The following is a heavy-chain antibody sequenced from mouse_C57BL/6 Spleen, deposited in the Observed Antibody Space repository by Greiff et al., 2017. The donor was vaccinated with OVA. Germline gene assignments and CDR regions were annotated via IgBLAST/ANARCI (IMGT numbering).Heavy chain of an antibody. CDR1: GYTFTSYG. V-gene: IGHV1-58*01. Sequence: EVKLMESGAELVRPGSSVKMSCKTSGYTFTSYGINWVKQRPGQGLEWIGYIYIGNGYTEYNEKFKGKATLTSDTSSSTAYMQLSSLTSEDSAIYFCARGDGTTVVAPFDYWGQGTTLTVSS. D-gene: IGHD1-1*01. CDR3: ARGDGTTVVAPFDY. CDR2: IYIGNGYT. J-gene: IGHJ2*01.